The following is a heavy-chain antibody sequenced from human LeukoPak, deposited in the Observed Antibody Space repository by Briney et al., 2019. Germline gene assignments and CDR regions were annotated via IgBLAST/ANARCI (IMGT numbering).Heavy chain of an antibody. CDR1: GFTFSSYE. Sequence: GGSLRLSCAASGFTFSSYEINWVRQAPGKGLEWVSYISSSGSTIYYADSVKGRFTISRDNAKNSLYLQMNSLRAEDTAVYYCASFRITIFGVVIISHYGMDVWGQGTTVTVSS. J-gene: IGHJ6*02. D-gene: IGHD3-3*01. V-gene: IGHV3-48*03. CDR2: ISSSGSTI. CDR3: ASFRITIFGVVIISHYGMDV.